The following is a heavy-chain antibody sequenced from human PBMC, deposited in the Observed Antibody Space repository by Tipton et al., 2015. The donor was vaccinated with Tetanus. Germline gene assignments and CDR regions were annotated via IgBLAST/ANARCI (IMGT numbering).Heavy chain of an antibody. CDR1: GGSISSYY. CDR3: ARHGGRLAYYYYGMDV. J-gene: IGHJ6*02. CDR2: INHSGST. V-gene: IGHV4-34*01. Sequence: TLSLTCTVSGGSISSYYWSWLRQPPGKGLEWIGEINHSGSTNYNPSLKSRVTISEDTSKNQLSLKLSSVTAADTAVYYCARHGGRLAYYYYGMDVWGQGTTVTVSS. D-gene: IGHD3-16*01.